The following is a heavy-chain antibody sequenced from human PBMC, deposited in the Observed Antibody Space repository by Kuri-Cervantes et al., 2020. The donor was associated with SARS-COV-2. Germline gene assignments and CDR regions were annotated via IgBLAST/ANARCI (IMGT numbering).Heavy chain of an antibody. V-gene: IGHV3-23*01. CDR1: GFTVSSNY. CDR3: AKLGSRRHYED. CDR2: TSGSGGST. J-gene: IGHJ4*02. Sequence: ESLKISCAASGFTVSSNYMSWVRQAPGKGLEWVSATSGSGGSTYYADSVKGRFTISRDNSKNTLYLQMNSLRAEDTAVYYCAKLGSRRHYEDWGQGTLVTVSS. D-gene: IGHD4-17*01.